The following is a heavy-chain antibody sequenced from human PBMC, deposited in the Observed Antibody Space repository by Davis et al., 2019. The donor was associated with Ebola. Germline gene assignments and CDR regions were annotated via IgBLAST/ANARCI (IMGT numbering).Heavy chain of an antibody. CDR2: IDTANGNT. CDR3: ARDVRGITGPSEY. D-gene: IGHD1-1*01. CDR1: GYTFTNYG. Sequence: ASVKVSCKTSGYTFTNYGMHWVRQAPGQRLEWMGWIDTANGNTKYSEKFQGRVTITRDTSASTAYMELRSLRSDDTARYYCARDVRGITGPSEYWGQGTLVTVSS. J-gene: IGHJ4*02. V-gene: IGHV1-3*04.